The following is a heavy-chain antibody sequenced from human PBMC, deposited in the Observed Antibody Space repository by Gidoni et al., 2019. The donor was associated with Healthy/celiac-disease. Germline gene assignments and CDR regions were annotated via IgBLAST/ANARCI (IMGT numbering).Heavy chain of an antibody. CDR1: GGSFSGYY. J-gene: IGHJ6*02. Sequence: QVQLQQWGAGLLKPSETLSLPCAVYGGSFSGYYWSWSRQPPGKGLEWIGEINHSGGTNYKPALKSRVTISVDTSKNQFSLKLSSVTAADTAVYYCARGIAARPAPFYGMDVWAKGPRSPSP. V-gene: IGHV4-34*01. CDR3: ARGIAARPAPFYGMDV. CDR2: INHSGGT. D-gene: IGHD6-6*01.